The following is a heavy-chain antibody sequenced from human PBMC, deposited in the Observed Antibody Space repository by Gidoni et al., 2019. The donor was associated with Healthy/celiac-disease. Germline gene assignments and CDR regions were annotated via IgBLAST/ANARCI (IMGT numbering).Heavy chain of an antibody. CDR3: ARVLTIVSTDWFDP. J-gene: IGHJ5*02. CDR2: IYTSGST. D-gene: IGHD5-12*01. CDR1: GGSISSGSYY. Sequence: QVQLQESGPGLVKPSQTLSLTCTVSGGSISSGSYYWSWIRQPAGKGLEWIGSIYTSGSTNYNPSLKSRVTISVDTSKNQFSLKLSSVTAADTAVYYCARVLTIVSTDWFDPWGQGTLVTVSS. V-gene: IGHV4-61*02.